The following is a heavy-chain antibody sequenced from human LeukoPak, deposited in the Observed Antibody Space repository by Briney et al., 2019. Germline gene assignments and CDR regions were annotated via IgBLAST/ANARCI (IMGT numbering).Heavy chain of an antibody. D-gene: IGHD3-3*01. V-gene: IGHV1-18*01. CDR2: ISAYNGNT. CDR1: GYTFTSYG. CDR3: ARLYSYDFWSGYYGGNYYYYYMDV. Sequence: ASVKVSCKASGYTFTSYGISWVRQAPGQGLEWMGWISAYNGNTNYAQKLQGRVTMTTDTSTSTAYMELRSLRSDDTAVYYCARLYSYDFWSGYYGGNYYYYYMDVWGKGTTVTVSS. J-gene: IGHJ6*03.